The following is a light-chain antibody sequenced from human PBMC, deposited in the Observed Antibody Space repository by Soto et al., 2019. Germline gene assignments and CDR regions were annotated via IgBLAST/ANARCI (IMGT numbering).Light chain of an antibody. CDR2: GAS. Sequence: EIVMTQSPATLSVSPGERATLSCRASQSVSSNLAWYQQKPGQAPTLLIFGASARATGIPARFSGSGSGTDFTLTISRLEPEDFAVYYCQQYGSSSTFGQGTRLEIK. CDR3: QQYGSSST. J-gene: IGKJ5*01. V-gene: IGKV3-15*01. CDR1: QSVSSN.